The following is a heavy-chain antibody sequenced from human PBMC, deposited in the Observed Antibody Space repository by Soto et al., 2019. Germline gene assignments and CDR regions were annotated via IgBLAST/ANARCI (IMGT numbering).Heavy chain of an antibody. CDR3: ARSSDYGDSGDYFDY. CDR2: INAGNGNT. J-gene: IGHJ4*02. Sequence: GASVKVSCKASGYTFTSYAMHWVRQAPGQRLEWMGWINAGNGNTKYSQKFQGRVTTTRDTSASTAYMELSSLRSEDTAVYYCARSSDYGDSGDYFDYWGQGTLVTVSS. V-gene: IGHV1-3*01. CDR1: GYTFTSYA. D-gene: IGHD4-17*01.